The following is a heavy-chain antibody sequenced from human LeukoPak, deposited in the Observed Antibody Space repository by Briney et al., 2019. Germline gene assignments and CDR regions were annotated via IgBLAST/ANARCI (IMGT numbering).Heavy chain of an antibody. CDR1: GFKFDDYA. J-gene: IGHJ3*01. CDR2: ITWNSYST. D-gene: IGHD1-26*01. Sequence: GGSLRLSCVVSGFKFDDYAMHWVRQTPGKGLEWISGITWNSYSTLYADSVKGRFTIFRDNAKHSLYLHMSSLRTDDTALYYCVKAVGDASLIVDALHVWGQGTMVTVSP. CDR3: VKAVGDASLIVDALHV. V-gene: IGHV3-9*01.